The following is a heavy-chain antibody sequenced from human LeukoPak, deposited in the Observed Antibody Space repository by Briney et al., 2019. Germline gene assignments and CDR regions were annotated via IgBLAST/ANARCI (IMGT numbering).Heavy chain of an antibody. CDR2: IFTSGST. CDR1: GDSFSTYY. J-gene: IGHJ5*02. V-gene: IGHV4-4*07. Sequence: SETLSLTCTVSGDSFSTYYWSWIRQPAGKGLEWIGRIFTSGSTNYNPSLKSRVTMSLDTSKNQFSRKMSSVTAADTAVYYCARKALPGNWFDPWGQGALVTVSS. CDR3: ARKALPGNWFDP.